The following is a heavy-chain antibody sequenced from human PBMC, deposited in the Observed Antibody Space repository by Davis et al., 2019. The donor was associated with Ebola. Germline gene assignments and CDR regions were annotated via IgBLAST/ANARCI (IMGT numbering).Heavy chain of an antibody. V-gene: IGHV3-53*04. CDR2: IYSGGST. J-gene: IGHJ4*02. D-gene: IGHD2-15*01. CDR3: AQGWSRYYFDY. Sequence: GESLKISCAASGFTFSSYWMSWVRQAPGKGLEWVSVIYSGGSTYYADSVKGRFTISRHNSKNTLYLQMNSLRAEDTAVYYCAQGWSRYYFDYWGQGTLVTVSS. CDR1: GFTFSSYW.